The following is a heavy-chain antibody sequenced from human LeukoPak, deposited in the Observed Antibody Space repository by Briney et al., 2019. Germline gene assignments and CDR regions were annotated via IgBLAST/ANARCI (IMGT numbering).Heavy chain of an antibody. Sequence: ASVKVSCKASGYTFTSYDINWVRQATGQGLEWMGWMNPNSGNTGYAQKFQGRVTMTRSTSISTAYMELSSLRSEDTAVYYCARGGAVYSSGWYNWFDPWGQGTLVTVSS. D-gene: IGHD6-19*01. V-gene: IGHV1-8*01. J-gene: IGHJ5*02. CDR3: ARGGAVYSSGWYNWFDP. CDR2: MNPNSGNT. CDR1: GYTFTSYD.